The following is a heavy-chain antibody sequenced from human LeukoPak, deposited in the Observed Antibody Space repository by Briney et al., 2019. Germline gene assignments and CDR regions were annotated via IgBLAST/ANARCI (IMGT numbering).Heavy chain of an antibody. V-gene: IGHV3-21*01. Sequence: GGSLRLSCAASGFSFSDYNMNWVRQAPGKALEGVSSITTSSTYIYYGDSVKGRFTISRDNAKNSLYLQMNSLRAEDTAVYYCAELGITMTGGVWGKGTTVTTSS. J-gene: IGHJ6*04. CDR1: GFSFSDYN. CDR3: AELGITMTGGV. CDR2: ITTSSTYI. D-gene: IGHD3-10*02.